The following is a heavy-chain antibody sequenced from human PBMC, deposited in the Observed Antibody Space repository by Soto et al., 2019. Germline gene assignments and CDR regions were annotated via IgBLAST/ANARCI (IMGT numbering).Heavy chain of an antibody. CDR1: GFSFTTYA. D-gene: IGHD1-7*01. CDR3: AKVHWNFLVYYFDY. CDR2: ISDDGRNY. Sequence: GGSLRLSCEASGFSFTTYAMHWVRQAPGKGLEWVAVISDDGRNYYYADSVKGRFTISRDNSKNTLFLQMNSLRAEDTAVYYCAKVHWNFLVYYFDYWGQGTLVTVSS. J-gene: IGHJ4*02. V-gene: IGHV3-30*18.